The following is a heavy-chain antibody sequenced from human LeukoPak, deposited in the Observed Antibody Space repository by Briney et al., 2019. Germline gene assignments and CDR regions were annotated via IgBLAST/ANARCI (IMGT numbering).Heavy chain of an antibody. CDR2: ISTSSSYI. J-gene: IGHJ4*02. D-gene: IGHD5-24*01. CDR1: GFTVSSNY. V-gene: IGHV3-21*01. CDR3: ARTRTGRDGYNSHFDY. Sequence: GGSLRLSCAASGFTVSSNYMSWVRQAPGKGLEWVSSISTSSSYIYYADSLKGRFTISRDNAKNSLYLQMNSLRAEDTAVYYCARTRTGRDGYNSHFDYWGQGTLVTVSS.